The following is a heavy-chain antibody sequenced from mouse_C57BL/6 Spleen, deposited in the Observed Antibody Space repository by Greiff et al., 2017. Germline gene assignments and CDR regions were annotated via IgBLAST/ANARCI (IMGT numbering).Heavy chain of an antibody. J-gene: IGHJ2*01. V-gene: IGHV1-26*01. D-gene: IGHD3-3*01. CDR2: INPNNGGT. CDR3: ASRSPPFDY. CDR1: GYTFTDYY. Sequence: VQLQQSGPELVKPGASVKISCKASGYTFTDYYMNWVKQSHGKSLEWIGDINPNNGGTSYNQKFKGKATLTVDKSSSTAYMELRSLTSEDSAVYYCASRSPPFDYWGQGTTLTVSS.